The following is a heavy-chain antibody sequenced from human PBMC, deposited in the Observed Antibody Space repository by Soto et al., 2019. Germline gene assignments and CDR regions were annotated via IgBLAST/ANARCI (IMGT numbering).Heavy chain of an antibody. D-gene: IGHD1-26*01. CDR1: GGTFSSYS. Sequence: QVQLVQSGAEVKKPGSSVKVSCKASGGTFSSYSINWVRQAPGQGLEWMGDIIPIFGTANYAQQFQGRVTITADEATSTAYMELSSRRSVDPAVYYCARDGGRRSWGIDSWGKGNLVTVSS. J-gene: IGHJ4*02. V-gene: IGHV1-69*01. CDR3: ARDGGRRSWGIDS. CDR2: IIPIFGTA.